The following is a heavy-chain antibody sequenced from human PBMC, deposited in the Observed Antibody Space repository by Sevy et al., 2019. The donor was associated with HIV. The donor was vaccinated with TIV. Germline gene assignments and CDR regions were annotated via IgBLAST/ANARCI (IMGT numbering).Heavy chain of an antibody. CDR3: ANKRGYSHGPFDY. D-gene: IGHD5-12*01. Sequence: SETLSLTCTVSGGSISSSDSYWSWIRQPPGQGLEWIGYIHFSGGTYYNPFLKSRFAMSVDTSERQFSLRLSFMTAADTAVYYCANKRGYSHGPFDYWGQGALVTVSS. CDR1: GGSISSSDSY. CDR2: IHFSGGT. J-gene: IGHJ4*02. V-gene: IGHV4-30-4*01.